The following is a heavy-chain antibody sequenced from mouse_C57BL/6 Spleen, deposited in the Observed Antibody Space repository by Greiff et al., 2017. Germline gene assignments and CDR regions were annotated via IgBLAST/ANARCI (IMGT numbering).Heavy chain of an antibody. J-gene: IGHJ2*01. Sequence: VQLQQPGTELVKPGASVRLSCKASGYTFTSYWMHWVKQRPGQGLEWIGNINPSNGGTNYNEKFKSKATLTVDKSSSTAYMQLSSLTSEDSAVYYCARGGGGYDGSFFDYWGQGTTLTVSS. D-gene: IGHD2-3*01. V-gene: IGHV1-53*01. CDR2: INPSNGGT. CDR1: GYTFTSYW. CDR3: ARGGGGYDGSFFDY.